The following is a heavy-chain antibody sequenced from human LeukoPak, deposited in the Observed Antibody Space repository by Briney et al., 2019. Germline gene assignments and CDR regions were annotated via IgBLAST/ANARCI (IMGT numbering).Heavy chain of an antibody. CDR2: ISAYNGNT. CDR3: ARSSALNDYGDI. J-gene: IGHJ4*02. D-gene: IGHD4-17*01. V-gene: IGHV1-18*01. Sequence: ASVKVSCKASGYTFTSYGISWVRQAPGQGLEWMGWISAYNGNTNYAQKLQGRVTMTTDTSTSTAYMELRSLRSDDTVVYYCARSSALNDYGDIWGQGTLVTVSS. CDR1: GYTFTSYG.